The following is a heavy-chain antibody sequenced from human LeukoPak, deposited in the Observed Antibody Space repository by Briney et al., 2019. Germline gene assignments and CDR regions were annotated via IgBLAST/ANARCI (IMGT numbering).Heavy chain of an antibody. CDR3: ARDHTSIAARYDAFDI. V-gene: IGHV3-21*01. CDR2: ISSSSSYI. Sequence: GGSLRLSCAASGFTFSSYSMNWVRQAPGKGLEWVSSISSSSSYIYYADSVKGRFTISRDNAKNSLYLQMNSLRAEDTAVYYCARDHTSIAARYDAFDIWGQGTMVTVSS. CDR1: GFTFSSYS. D-gene: IGHD6-6*01. J-gene: IGHJ3*02.